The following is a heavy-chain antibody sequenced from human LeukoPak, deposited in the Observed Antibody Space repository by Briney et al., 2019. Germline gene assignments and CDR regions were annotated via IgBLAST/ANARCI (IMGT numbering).Heavy chain of an antibody. D-gene: IGHD2-8*01. Sequence: ASVKVSCKASGYTFTSYGINWVRQAPGQGLEWMGWISGYNGNTNYAQKFQGRVTMTTDTSTSTAYMELRRLRSDDTAVSYFDRATEVMVDTYQDNCLDPWGQGTLVTVSS. J-gene: IGHJ5*01. CDR1: GYTFTSYG. CDR3: DRATEVMVDTYQDNCLDP. CDR2: ISGYNGNT. V-gene: IGHV1-18*01.